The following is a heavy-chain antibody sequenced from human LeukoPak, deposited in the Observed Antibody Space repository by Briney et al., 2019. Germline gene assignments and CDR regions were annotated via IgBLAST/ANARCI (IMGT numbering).Heavy chain of an antibody. V-gene: IGHV1-46*01. J-gene: IGHJ5*02. CDR1: GYTFTSYY. CDR2: INPSGGST. Sequence: ASVKVSCKASGYTFTSYYMHWVRQAPGQGLEWMGIINPSGGSTNYAQKFQGRVTITADKSTSTAYMELSSLRSEDTAVYYCARRNDIVVVPAAVRDWFDPWGQGTLVTVSS. CDR3: ARRNDIVVVPAAVRDWFDP. D-gene: IGHD2-2*02.